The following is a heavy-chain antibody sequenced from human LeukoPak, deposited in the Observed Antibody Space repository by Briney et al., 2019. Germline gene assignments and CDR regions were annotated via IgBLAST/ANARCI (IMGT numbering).Heavy chain of an antibody. V-gene: IGHV4-31*03. D-gene: IGHD3-3*01. Sequence: SETLSLTCTVSGGSISSGGYYWSWIRQHPGKGLEWIGYIYYSGSTYYNPSLKSRVTISVDTSKNQFSLKLSSVTAADTAVYYCARGVSKGRYDFWSGYYDNWFDPWGQGTLVTVSS. CDR2: IYYSGST. J-gene: IGHJ5*02. CDR3: ARGVSKGRYDFWSGYYDNWFDP. CDR1: GGSISSGGYY.